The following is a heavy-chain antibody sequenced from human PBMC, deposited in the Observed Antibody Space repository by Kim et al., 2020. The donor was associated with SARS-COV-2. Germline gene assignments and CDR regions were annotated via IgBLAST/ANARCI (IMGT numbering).Heavy chain of an antibody. Sequence: ADSVKGRFTISRDNSKNTLYLQMNSLRAEDTAVYYCAKGTAVAGRDAFDIWGQGTMVTVSS. D-gene: IGHD6-19*01. V-gene: IGHV3-23*01. J-gene: IGHJ3*02. CDR3: AKGTAVAGRDAFDI.